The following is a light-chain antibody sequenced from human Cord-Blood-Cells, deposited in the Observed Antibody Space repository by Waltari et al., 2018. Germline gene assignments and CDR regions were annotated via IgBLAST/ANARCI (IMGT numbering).Light chain of an antibody. J-gene: IGLJ1*01. CDR1: NIGSKR. CDR3: QVWYSSSDHYV. V-gene: IGLV3-21*04. CDR2: YES. Sequence: SYVLTQPPSVSVAPGKTARITCGGNNIGSKRVHWYQQKPGRAPVLVIYYESDRPSWIPERCSGSNSGNTATLTISRVEAGDEADYYCQVWYSSSDHYVFGTGTKVTVL.